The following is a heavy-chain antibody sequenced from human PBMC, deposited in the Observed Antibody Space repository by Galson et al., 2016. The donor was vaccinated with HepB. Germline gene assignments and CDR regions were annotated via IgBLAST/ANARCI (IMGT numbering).Heavy chain of an antibody. Sequence: SLRLSCAASGFTLTNYGMSWVRQAPGKGLEWVAGIWHDGNNKYYADSVRGRFSVSRDKAKNTLYMQMNSLRAEDTAVYYCARDSDTSGLHWYFDLWGRGTLVTVSS. CDR2: IWHDGNNK. D-gene: IGHD3-22*01. J-gene: IGHJ2*01. CDR3: ARDSDTSGLHWYFDL. V-gene: IGHV3-33*08. CDR1: GFTLTNYG.